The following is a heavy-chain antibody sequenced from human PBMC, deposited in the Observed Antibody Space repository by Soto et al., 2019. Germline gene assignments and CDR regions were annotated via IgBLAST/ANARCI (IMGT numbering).Heavy chain of an antibody. CDR3: ARGDRGAFDL. J-gene: IGHJ3*01. D-gene: IGHD1-26*01. V-gene: IGHV3-74*01. CDR1: GFTFSYYW. Sequence: EVQLVESGGGLVQPGGSLRLSCAASGFTFSYYWMHWVRQAPGKGLVWVSRIHSDGSSTTYADSVKGRITISRDNARNTVYLQMTSLRVEDTAVYYCARGDRGAFDLWGQGTVVTVSS. CDR2: IHSDGSST.